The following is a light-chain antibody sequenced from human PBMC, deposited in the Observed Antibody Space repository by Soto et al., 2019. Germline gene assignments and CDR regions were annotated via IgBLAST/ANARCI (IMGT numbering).Light chain of an antibody. CDR3: QQYNNWPIT. Sequence: EIVMTQSPATLSVSPGERATLSCRASQSVSSNLAWYQQKPGQAPRLLMYGASTRATGIPARFSGSGSGTEFTLTISSLQSEDFVVYSCQQYNNWPITFGQGTRLEIK. V-gene: IGKV3-15*01. CDR2: GAS. CDR1: QSVSSN. J-gene: IGKJ5*01.